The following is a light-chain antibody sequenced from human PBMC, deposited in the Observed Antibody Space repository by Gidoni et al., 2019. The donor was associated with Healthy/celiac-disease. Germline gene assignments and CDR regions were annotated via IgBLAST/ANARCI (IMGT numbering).Light chain of an antibody. CDR1: SSNIGSNT. CDR3: AAGDDSLNGYV. Sequence: QSVLTQPPSASGTPGQRVTISCSGSSSNIGSNTVNWYQQLPGTAPKLLIYSNNQRPSGVPDRFSGSKSGTSASLAISGLQSEDEADYYCAAGDDSLNGYVFRTGTKVTVL. CDR2: SNN. J-gene: IGLJ1*01. V-gene: IGLV1-44*01.